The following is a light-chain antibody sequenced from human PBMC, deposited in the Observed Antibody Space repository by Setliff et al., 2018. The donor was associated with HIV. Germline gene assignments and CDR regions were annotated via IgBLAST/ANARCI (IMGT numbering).Light chain of an antibody. CDR3: SSYTSNSPYV. J-gene: IGLJ1*01. V-gene: IGLV2-14*01. Sequence: QSVLTQPASVSGSPGQSITISCTGTSSDVGGYNYVSWYQQHPGKAPKLMISEVSNRPSGVSNRFSGSKSGNTASLTISGLQAEDEADYYCSSYTSNSPYVFGTGTKVTGL. CDR2: EVS. CDR1: SSDVGGYNY.